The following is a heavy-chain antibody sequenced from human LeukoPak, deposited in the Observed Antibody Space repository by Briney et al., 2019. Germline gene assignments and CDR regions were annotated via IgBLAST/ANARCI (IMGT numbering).Heavy chain of an antibody. J-gene: IGHJ6*03. CDR3: VRQNSDYYYYYLDV. D-gene: IGHD1-7*01. V-gene: IGHV4-39*01. Sequence: SQTLSLTCTVSGGSVSSSSSYWAWIRQPPGRGLEWIGSVYYSGTTYYNTSLESRVTISEDTSRNRFSLMLSSVTAADTAVYYCVRQNSDYYYYYLDVWGEGTTVIVSS. CDR1: GGSVSSSSSY. CDR2: VYYSGTT.